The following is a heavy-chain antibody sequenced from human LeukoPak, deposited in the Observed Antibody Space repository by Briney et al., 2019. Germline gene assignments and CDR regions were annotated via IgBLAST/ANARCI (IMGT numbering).Heavy chain of an antibody. V-gene: IGHV4-61*02. CDR3: ARHEYNYGSGTYYYYGMDV. CDR1: GGSISSGSYY. Sequence: SETLSLTCTVSGGSISSGSYYWSWIRQPAGKGLEWIGRIYTSGSTNYNPSLKSRVTISIDTSKNQLSLKLSSVTAADTAVYYCARHEYNYGSGTYYYYGMDVWGQGTTVTVAS. D-gene: IGHD3-10*01. J-gene: IGHJ6*02. CDR2: IYTSGST.